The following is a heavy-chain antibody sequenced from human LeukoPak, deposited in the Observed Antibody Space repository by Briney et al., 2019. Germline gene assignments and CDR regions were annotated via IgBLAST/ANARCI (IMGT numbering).Heavy chain of an antibody. Sequence: GASVKVSCKTSGYTFTSYGVRWVRQAPGQRLEWMGWISTYNYNTYFAQKFRGRVTLAKDTSTSTVYMELRNLRSDDSAIYYCARQVDTTMPLPDYWGQGTQVTVSS. D-gene: IGHD5-18*01. J-gene: IGHJ4*02. CDR2: ISTYNYNT. CDR3: ARQVDTTMPLPDY. V-gene: IGHV1-18*01. CDR1: GYTFTSYG.